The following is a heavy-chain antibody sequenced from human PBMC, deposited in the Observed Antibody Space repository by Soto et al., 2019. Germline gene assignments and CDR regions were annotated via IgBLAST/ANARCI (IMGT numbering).Heavy chain of an antibody. D-gene: IGHD3-3*01. V-gene: IGHV4-31*03. Sequence: PSETLSLTCSVSGASISRDNYYWSWIRQHPGKGLEWIGYISNSRSTYYNPSLKSRLTISVDTSKNRFSLQLSSVTAADTAVYYCARVTTVTSWFDPWGQGTLVTVS. CDR2: ISNSRST. CDR3: ARVTTVTSWFDP. CDR1: GASISRDNYY. J-gene: IGHJ5*02.